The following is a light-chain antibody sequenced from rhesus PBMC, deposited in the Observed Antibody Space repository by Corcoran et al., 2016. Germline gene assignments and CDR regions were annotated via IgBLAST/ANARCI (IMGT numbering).Light chain of an antibody. J-gene: IGKJ1*01. Sequence: DVVMTQSPLSLPITPGQPTSISCRASQSLVHSNGNTYLSWYHQKPGQPPRLLIYQVSNRYSGVTDRLSGSGAGTDFTLKIRGVGAEDVGVYDSGQGEHLPWTFGQGTKVEIK. CDR3: GQGEHLPWT. CDR1: QSLVHSNGNTY. V-gene: IGKV2-65*01. CDR2: QVS.